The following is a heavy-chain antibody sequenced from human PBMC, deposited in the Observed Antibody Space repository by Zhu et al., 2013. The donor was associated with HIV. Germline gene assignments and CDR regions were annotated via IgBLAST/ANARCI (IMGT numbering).Heavy chain of an antibody. CDR1: GYTFNKYG. CDR2: ISPYNGNT. Sequence: QVQLVQSGGEVKEPGGSVKVSCKASGYTFNKYGISWVRQAPGQGLEWLGWISPYNGNTKYEKSLQGRLTMTTDKSTRTVYLGLRSLTSDDTAIYYCARDVVVEPGVAYYYYGMDVWGQGTTVTVSS. J-gene: IGHJ6*02. D-gene: IGHD2-2*01. CDR3: ARDVVVEPGVAYYYYGMDV. V-gene: IGHV1-18*01.